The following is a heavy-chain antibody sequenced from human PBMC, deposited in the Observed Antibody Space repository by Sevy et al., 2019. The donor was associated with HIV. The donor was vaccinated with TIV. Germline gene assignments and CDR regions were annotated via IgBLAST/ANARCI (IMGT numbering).Heavy chain of an antibody. CDR3: ASVGLRVGATAPFDY. Sequence: GGSLRLSCAASGFTFSSYSMNWVRQAPGKGLEWVSYISSSSSTIYYADSVKGRFTISRDNAKNSLYLQMNSLRDEDTAVYYCASVGLRVGATAPFDYWGQGTLVTVSS. CDR1: GFTFSSYS. J-gene: IGHJ4*02. D-gene: IGHD1-26*01. CDR2: ISSSSSTI. V-gene: IGHV3-48*02.